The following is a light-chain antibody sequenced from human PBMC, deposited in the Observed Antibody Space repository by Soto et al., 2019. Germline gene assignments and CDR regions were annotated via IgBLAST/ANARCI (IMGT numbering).Light chain of an antibody. J-gene: IGKJ5*01. CDR2: DVS. CDR3: QQADTFPIT. V-gene: IGKV3-11*01. CDR1: QSVSDY. Sequence: DIVLTQSPATLSLSPGERATLSYRASQSVSDYLAWYQQKPGQAPRILIYDVSNRATGIPARFSGSGSGTDFTLTISRLEPEDAAMYYCQQADTFPITFGQGTRLEIK.